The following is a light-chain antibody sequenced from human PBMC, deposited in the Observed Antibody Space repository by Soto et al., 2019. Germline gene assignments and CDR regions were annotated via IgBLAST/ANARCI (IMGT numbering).Light chain of an antibody. V-gene: IGLV2-14*01. CDR1: SSDVGGYNY. Sequence: QSVLTQPASVSGSPGQSITISCTGTSSDVGGYNYVSWYQQNPGKAPKLMIYDASNRPSGVSNRFSGSKSGNTASLTISGLQAEDEADYYCSSYTSSSTPYVFGTGTKLTVL. J-gene: IGLJ1*01. CDR2: DAS. CDR3: SSYTSSSTPYV.